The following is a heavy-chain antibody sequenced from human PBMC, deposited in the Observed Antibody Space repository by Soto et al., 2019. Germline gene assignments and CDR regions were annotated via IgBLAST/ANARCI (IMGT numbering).Heavy chain of an antibody. CDR3: ARHGNRVSSGFDY. J-gene: IGHJ4*02. CDR1: GGSISSSSYY. Sequence: XETLALTCTVSGGSISSSSYYWDWIRQPPGKGLEWIGSIYYNGGTHHNPSLKSRVTISVDTSNNQFSLKLSSVTAADTAVYYCARHGNRVSSGFDYWGQGPLVTVSS. CDR2: IYYNGGT. V-gene: IGHV4-39*01. D-gene: IGHD6-19*01.